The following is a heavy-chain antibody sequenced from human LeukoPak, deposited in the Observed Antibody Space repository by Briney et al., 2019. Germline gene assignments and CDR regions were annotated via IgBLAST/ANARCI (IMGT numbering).Heavy chain of an antibody. CDR3: ARARGTRAFDI. CDR1: GYTITDYY. CDR2: INPNSGGT. Sequence: ASVKVSCKASGYTITDYYIHWVRQAPGQGLEWMGWINPNSGGTNYAQKFQGRVTMTRDKSITTVYMELSRLRSDDTVIYYCARARGTRAFDIWGQGTMVTVSS. J-gene: IGHJ3*02. V-gene: IGHV1-2*02. D-gene: IGHD3-16*01.